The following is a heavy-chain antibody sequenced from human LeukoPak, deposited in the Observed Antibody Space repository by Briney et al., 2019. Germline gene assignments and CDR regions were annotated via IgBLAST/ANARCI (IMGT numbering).Heavy chain of an antibody. CDR2: ISFDGSNK. V-gene: IGHV3-30-3*01. CDR1: GFTFSSYA. CDR3: ARDSGSGLYYYYGMDV. J-gene: IGHJ6*02. Sequence: PGGSLRLSCSASGFTFSSYAMHWVRQAPGKGLEWVAVISFDGSNKYYADSVKGRFTISRDNSENTLYLQMNSLRADDTAMYHCARDSGSGLYYYYGMDVWGQGTTVTVSS.